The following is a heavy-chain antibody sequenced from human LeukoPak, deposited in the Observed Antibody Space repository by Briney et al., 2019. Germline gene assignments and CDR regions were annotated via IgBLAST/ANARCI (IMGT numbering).Heavy chain of an antibody. J-gene: IGHJ4*02. V-gene: IGHV3-30*03. Sequence: PGRSLRLSCAASGFTFSSYGMHWVRQAPGKGLEWVAVISYDGSNKYYADSVKGRFTISRDNSKNTLYPQMNSLRAEDTAVYYCARSQSSGRDGYNLRYWGQGTLVTVSS. CDR3: ARSQSSGRDGYNLRY. D-gene: IGHD5-12*01. CDR1: GFTFSSYG. CDR2: ISYDGSNK.